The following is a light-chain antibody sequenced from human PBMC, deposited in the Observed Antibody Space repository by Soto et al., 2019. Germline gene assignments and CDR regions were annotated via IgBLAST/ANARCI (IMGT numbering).Light chain of an antibody. CDR1: QSISSY. Sequence: DIQMTQSPSFLSASVGDRVTITCRASQSISSYLNWYQQKPGKAPKLLIYTASSLQSGVPSRFSGSGSGTDFTLTISSLQPEDFAVYYCQQSYSTPITFGQGTRLEIK. V-gene: IGKV1-39*01. CDR3: QQSYSTPIT. J-gene: IGKJ5*01. CDR2: TAS.